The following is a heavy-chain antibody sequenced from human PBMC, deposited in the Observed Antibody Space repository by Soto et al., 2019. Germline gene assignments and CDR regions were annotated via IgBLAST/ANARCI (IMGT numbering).Heavy chain of an antibody. CDR3: ASDSSASARSYSFDN. J-gene: IGHJ4*02. D-gene: IGHD6-25*01. Sequence: ASVKVSCKASGYKFINHYMHWVRQVPGVGLEWMGIINPNGGGTDYSQKFQGRVTMTRDTSANTVHMELRSLRSEDTGVYFCASDSSASARSYSFDNWGEGTLVTVSS. CDR2: INPNGGGT. V-gene: IGHV1-46*01. CDR1: GYKFINHY.